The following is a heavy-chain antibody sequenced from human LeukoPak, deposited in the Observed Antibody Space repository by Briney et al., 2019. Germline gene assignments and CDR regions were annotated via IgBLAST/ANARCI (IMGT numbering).Heavy chain of an antibody. CDR1: GGSFSGYY. CDR3: ARGGDIVVVPAAIPHFDY. Sequence: SETLSLTCAVYGGSFSGYYWSWIRQPPGKGLEWIGEINHSGSTNYNPSLKSRVTISVDTSKNRFSLKLSSVTAADTAVYYCARGGDIVVVPAAIPHFDYWGQGTLVTVSS. CDR2: INHSGST. D-gene: IGHD2-2*02. V-gene: IGHV4-34*01. J-gene: IGHJ4*02.